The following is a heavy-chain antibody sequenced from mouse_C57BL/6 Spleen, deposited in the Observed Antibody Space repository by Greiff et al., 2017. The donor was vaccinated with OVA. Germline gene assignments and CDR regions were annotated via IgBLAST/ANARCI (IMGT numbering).Heavy chain of an antibody. CDR3: AITSVGWFAY. D-gene: IGHD1-1*02. V-gene: IGHV1-74*01. CDR1: GYTFTSYW. CDR2: IHPSDSDT. Sequence: QVQLQQPGAELVKPGASVKVSCKASGYTFTSYWMPWVKQRPGQGLEWIGRIHPSDSDTHYNQKFKGQATLTVDKSYSTAYMQLSSLTSEESAVYYCAITSVGWFAYWGQGTLVTVSA. J-gene: IGHJ3*01.